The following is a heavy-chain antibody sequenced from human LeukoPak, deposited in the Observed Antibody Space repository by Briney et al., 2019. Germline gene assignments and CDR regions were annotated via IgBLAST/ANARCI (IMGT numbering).Heavy chain of an antibody. CDR3: ARHDSDADYRRLVY. CDR2: IYYSGST. Sequence: SETLSLTCTVSGGSISSSSYYWGWIRQPPGKGLEWIGSIYYSGSTYYNPSLKSRVTISVDTSKNQFSLKLSSVTAADTAVYYCARHDSDADYRRLVYWGQGTLVTVSS. J-gene: IGHJ4*02. D-gene: IGHD4-17*01. V-gene: IGHV4-39*01. CDR1: GGSISSSSYY.